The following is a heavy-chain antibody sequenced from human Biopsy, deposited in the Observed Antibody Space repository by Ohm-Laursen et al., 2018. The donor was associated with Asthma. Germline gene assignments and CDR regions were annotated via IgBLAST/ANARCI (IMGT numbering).Heavy chain of an antibody. J-gene: IGHJ6*02. CDR1: GGTFSNFA. CDR2: IMTVFGTT. V-gene: IGHV1-69*13. D-gene: IGHD6-19*01. CDR3: ARCQVGYSSGWSLLLKKIYYSGMDV. Sequence: GAPVKVSCNAPGGTFSNFAISWVRQAPGQGLEWLGGIMTVFGTTNYAQKFQGRVTITADESTSTAYMEVTSLRSEDTAIYYCARCQVGYSSGWSLLLKKIYYSGMDVWGQGTAVTVSS.